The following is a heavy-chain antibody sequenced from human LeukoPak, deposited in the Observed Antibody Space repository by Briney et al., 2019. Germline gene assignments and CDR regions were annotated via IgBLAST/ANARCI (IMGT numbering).Heavy chain of an antibody. Sequence: GGSLTLSCEASGFTFSRNWMSWVRQAPGEGLDWVASINPDGSQKYYVDSVRGRFTITRDNTKSSLYLQMTSLGAEDTAVYYCAKLLGTVTSYDFSGQGSLVTVSS. CDR1: GFTFSRNW. CDR2: INPDGSQK. J-gene: IGHJ4*02. CDR3: AKLLGTVTSYDF. V-gene: IGHV3-7*01. D-gene: IGHD5-18*01.